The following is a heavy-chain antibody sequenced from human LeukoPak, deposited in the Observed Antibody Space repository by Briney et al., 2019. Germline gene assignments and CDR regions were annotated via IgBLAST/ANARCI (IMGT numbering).Heavy chain of an antibody. Sequence: GGSLRLSCAASGFTVSRSYMIWARQAPGKGLEWVSVIYSGGTTYYADSVKGRFTISRDNSKNTLYLQMNSLRAEDTAVYYCAKDRGSRQLVAGFDYWGQGTLVTVSS. D-gene: IGHD6-13*01. CDR2: IYSGGTT. CDR1: GFTVSRSY. J-gene: IGHJ4*02. CDR3: AKDRGSRQLVAGFDY. V-gene: IGHV3-53*05.